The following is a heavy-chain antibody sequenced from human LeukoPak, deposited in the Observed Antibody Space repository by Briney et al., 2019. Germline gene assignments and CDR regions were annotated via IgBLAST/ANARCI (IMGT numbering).Heavy chain of an antibody. CDR1: RFTFSSYE. J-gene: IGHJ6*02. D-gene: IGHD6-19*01. Sequence: GGSLRLSCAASRFTFSSYEMNWVPQAPGKGLECVSYISSSGSTIYYADSVKGRFTISRDNAKNSLYLQMNSLRAEDTAVYYCARLRGWTYGMDVWGQGTTVTVSS. V-gene: IGHV3-48*03. CDR2: ISSSGSTI. CDR3: ARLRGWTYGMDV.